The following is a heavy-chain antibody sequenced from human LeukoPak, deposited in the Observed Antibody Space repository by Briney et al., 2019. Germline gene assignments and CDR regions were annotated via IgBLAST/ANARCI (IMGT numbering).Heavy chain of an antibody. V-gene: IGHV4-39*07. J-gene: IGHJ4*02. D-gene: IGHD4-23*01. CDR2: IYYSGST. Sequence: PSETLSLTCTVPGGSISSSSYYWGWIRQPPGTGLEWIGSIYYSGSTYYNPSLKSRVTISVDTSKNQFSLKLSSVTAADTAVYYCARVLGSDYGGNSGIDYWGQGTLVTVSS. CDR3: ARVLGSDYGGNSGIDY. CDR1: GGSISSSSYY.